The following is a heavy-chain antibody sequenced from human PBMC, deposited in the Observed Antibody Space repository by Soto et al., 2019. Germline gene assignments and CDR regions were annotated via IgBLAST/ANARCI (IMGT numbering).Heavy chain of an antibody. D-gene: IGHD2-2*01. CDR2: IYYSGST. CDR3: ARVGRGYCSSTSCYGLYYYYMDV. Sequence: SETLSLTCTVSGGSISSGGYYWSWIRQHPGKGLEWIGYIYYSGSTYYNPSLKSRVTISVDTSKNQFSLKLSSVIAADTAVYYCARVGRGYCSSTSCYGLYYYYMDVSGKATTVTVSS. J-gene: IGHJ6*03. CDR1: GGSISSGGYY. V-gene: IGHV4-31*03.